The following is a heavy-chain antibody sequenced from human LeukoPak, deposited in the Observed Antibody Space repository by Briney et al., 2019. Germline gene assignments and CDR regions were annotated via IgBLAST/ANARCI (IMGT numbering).Heavy chain of an antibody. CDR3: ARTSSIWDF. J-gene: IGHJ4*02. V-gene: IGHV3-7*01. CDR1: GFSFSNYW. D-gene: IGHD2-2*01. CDR2: IKQDGSDK. Sequence: GALLLLSCAASGFSFSNYWMSWGRPAPGKVQGWVANIKQDGSDKYYVDSVKGRSTISRDNAKNSLYLQMNSLRAEDTAVYYCARTSSIWDFWGQGALVAVSS.